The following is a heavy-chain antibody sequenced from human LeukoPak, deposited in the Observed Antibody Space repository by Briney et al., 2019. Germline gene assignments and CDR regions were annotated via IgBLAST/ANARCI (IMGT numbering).Heavy chain of an antibody. CDR1: GFTFSNDV. Sequence: GGSLRLSCAASGFTFSNDVMSWVRQAPGKGLEWVSAIGGGATTYYADYVKGRFTISRDNDKKTMYLEMNSLRAEDTAVYYCAKAFRIDSWGQGTLVTVSS. CDR2: IGGGATT. CDR3: AKAFRIDS. D-gene: IGHD2-15*01. V-gene: IGHV3-23*01. J-gene: IGHJ4*02.